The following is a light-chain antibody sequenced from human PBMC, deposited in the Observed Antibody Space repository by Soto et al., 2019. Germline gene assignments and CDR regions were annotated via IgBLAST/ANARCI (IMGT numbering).Light chain of an antibody. CDR3: AAWDDSLNAVL. CDR1: SSNIGNNA. Sequence: QSVLTQPPSVSEAPRQRVTISCSGGSSNIGNNAVHWYQQLPRKAPKLLIYYDDLLPSGVSDRFSGSKSGTSASLAISGLQSEDEATYYCAAWDDSLNAVLFGGGTQLTVL. J-gene: IGLJ2*01. V-gene: IGLV1-36*01. CDR2: YDD.